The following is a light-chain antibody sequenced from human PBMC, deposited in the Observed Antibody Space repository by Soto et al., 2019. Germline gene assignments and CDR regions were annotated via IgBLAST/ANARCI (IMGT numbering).Light chain of an antibody. V-gene: IGKV3-11*01. J-gene: IGKJ5*01. Sequence: EIVLTQSPATLSSSPGERATLSCRASQSVSSYLAWYQQKPGQAPRLLIYDASNRATGIPARFSGSGSGTDFTLTISSLEPEDFAVYYCQPRSNWPPTFGQGTRVEIK. CDR1: QSVSSY. CDR3: QPRSNWPPT. CDR2: DAS.